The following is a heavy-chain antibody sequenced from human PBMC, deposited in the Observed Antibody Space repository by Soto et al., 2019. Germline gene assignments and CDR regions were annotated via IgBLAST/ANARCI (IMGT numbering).Heavy chain of an antibody. V-gene: IGHV1-18*01. CDR2: ISAYNGNT. D-gene: IGHD6-13*01. CDR1: GYTFTSYG. J-gene: IGHJ6*02. Sequence: ASVKVSCKASGYTFTSYGISWVRQAPGQGLEWMGWISAYNGNTNYAQKLQGRVTMTTDTSTSTAYMELRSLRSDDTAVYYCARDLGMAAAGNNGIESYYYGMDVWGQGTTVTVSS. CDR3: ARDLGMAAAGNNGIESYYYGMDV.